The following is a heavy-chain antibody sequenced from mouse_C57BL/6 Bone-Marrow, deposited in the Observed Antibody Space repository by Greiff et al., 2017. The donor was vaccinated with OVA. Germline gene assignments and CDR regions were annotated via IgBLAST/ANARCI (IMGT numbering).Heavy chain of an antibody. CDR1: GFSFSDYY. Sequence: DVQLVESGGGLVQPGGSLKLSCAASGFSFSDYYMYWVRQTPEKRLEWVAYISNGGGSTYYPDTVKGRFTISRDNAKNTLYLQMRRMKSEDTAMYYCARHRSSYVYAMDYWGQGTTVTVSS. J-gene: IGHJ4*01. V-gene: IGHV5-12*01. CDR3: ARHRSSYVYAMDY. D-gene: IGHD1-1*01. CDR2: ISNGGGST.